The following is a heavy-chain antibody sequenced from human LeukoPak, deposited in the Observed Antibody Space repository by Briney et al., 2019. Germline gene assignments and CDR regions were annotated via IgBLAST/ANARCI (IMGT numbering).Heavy chain of an antibody. Sequence: GGSLRLSCAASGFTFSNYWMYWVRQAPGKGLVWVSRIKGDGSSTTYADSVKGRFTISRDNAKNTLYLQMNSLRAEDTAVYYCARTYNGLDFWGQGTLVTVSS. CDR2: IKGDGSST. J-gene: IGHJ4*02. D-gene: IGHD1-1*01. V-gene: IGHV3-74*01. CDR3: ARTYNGLDF. CDR1: GFTFSNYW.